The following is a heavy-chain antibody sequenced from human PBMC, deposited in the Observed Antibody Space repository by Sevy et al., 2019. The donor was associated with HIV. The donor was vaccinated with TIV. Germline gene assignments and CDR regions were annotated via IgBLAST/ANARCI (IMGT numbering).Heavy chain of an antibody. Sequence: GGSLRLSCAASGFTFSSYAMSWVRQAPGKGLEWVAFIRLDGSHKYYADSVNGRFTISRDNSKNTLYLQMNSLRAEDTAVYYCAKDGNVVVGGDFYYYGMDVWGQGTTVTVSS. D-gene: IGHD2-15*01. J-gene: IGHJ6*02. V-gene: IGHV3-30*02. CDR1: GFTFSSYA. CDR3: AKDGNVVVGGDFYYYGMDV. CDR2: IRLDGSHK.